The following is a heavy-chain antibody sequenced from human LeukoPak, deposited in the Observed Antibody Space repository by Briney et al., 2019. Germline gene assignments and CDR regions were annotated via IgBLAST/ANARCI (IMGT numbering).Heavy chain of an antibody. Sequence: GGSLRLSCAASGFTFSSYWMSWVRQAPGKGLEWTANIKQDGSEKYYVDSVKGRFTISRDNAKNSLYLQMNSLRAEDTAVYYCARSRGYSYGYGFDYWGQGTLVTVSS. CDR2: IKQDGSEK. J-gene: IGHJ4*02. D-gene: IGHD5-18*01. V-gene: IGHV3-7*01. CDR1: GFTFSSYW. CDR3: ARSRGYSYGYGFDY.